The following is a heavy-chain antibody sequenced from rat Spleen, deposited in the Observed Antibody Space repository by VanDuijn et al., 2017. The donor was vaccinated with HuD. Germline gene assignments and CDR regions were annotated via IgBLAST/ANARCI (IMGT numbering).Heavy chain of an antibody. J-gene: IGHJ2*01. CDR3: ARSDGYNYFDY. Sequence: QVQLKESGPGLVQTTQTLSVTCTVSGFSLTSYTESWVRQPPGKGLEWIATISNGETTYYNSTLKSRLRISRDTSKSQVFLEMTSLQTEDTAMYFCARSDGYNYFDYWGQGVMVTVSS. CDR1: GFSLTSYT. CDR2: ISNGETT. V-gene: IGHV2-6*01. D-gene: IGHD1-12*03.